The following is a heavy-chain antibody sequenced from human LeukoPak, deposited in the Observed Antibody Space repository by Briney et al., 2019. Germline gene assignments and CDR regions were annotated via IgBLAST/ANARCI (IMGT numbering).Heavy chain of an antibody. CDR3: AGDTHSSSWYDH. CDR1: GFTVSSIY. D-gene: IGHD6-19*01. CDR2: IYSDGNT. V-gene: IGHV3-53*01. Sequence: PGGSLRLSCAVSGFTVSSIYMRWVRQAAGKGREWVSFIYSDGNTYYGDSVKGRFTLSRDSSRNTLYLQMNSLRVDDTAVYYCAGDTHSSSWYDHWGQGTLVTVSS. J-gene: IGHJ5*02.